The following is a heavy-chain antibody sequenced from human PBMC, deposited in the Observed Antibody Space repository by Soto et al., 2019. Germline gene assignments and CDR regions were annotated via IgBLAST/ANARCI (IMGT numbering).Heavy chain of an antibody. CDR1: GFTFSSYA. Sequence: GGSLRLSCAASGFTFSSYAMSWVRQAPGKGLEWVSAISGSGGSTYYADSVKGRFTISRDNSKNTPYLQMNSLRAEDTAVYYCAKWGVPAARGEGISWFATWCQGPLVTVSS. CDR2: ISGSGGST. D-gene: IGHD2-2*01. CDR3: AKWGVPAARGEGISWFAT. J-gene: IGHJ5*02. V-gene: IGHV3-23*01.